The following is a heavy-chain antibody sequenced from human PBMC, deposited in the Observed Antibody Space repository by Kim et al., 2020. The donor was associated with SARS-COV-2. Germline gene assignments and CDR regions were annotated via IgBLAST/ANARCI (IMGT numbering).Heavy chain of an antibody. V-gene: IGHV4-59*13. Sequence: SETLSLTCTVSGGSISSYYWSWIRQPPGKGLEWIGYIYYSGSTNYNPSLKSRVTISVDTSKNQFSLKLSSVTAADTAVYYCAGLWGIAVAVAAFDIWGQGTMVTVSS. D-gene: IGHD6-19*01. CDR2: IYYSGST. CDR1: GGSISSYY. J-gene: IGHJ3*02. CDR3: AGLWGIAVAVAAFDI.